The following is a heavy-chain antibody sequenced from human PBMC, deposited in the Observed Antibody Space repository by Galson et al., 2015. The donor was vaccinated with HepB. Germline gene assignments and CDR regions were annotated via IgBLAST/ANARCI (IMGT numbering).Heavy chain of an antibody. CDR1: GYTAS. V-gene: IGHV1-2*06. Sequence: SVKVSCKASGYTASMHWVRQAPGQGLEWMGRINSNTDATNSVQKFQGRVTMTRDTSISTAYMELRRLRSDDTAVYYCARGGSKAFDSWGQGTQVTVSS. CDR2: INSNTDAT. CDR3: ARGGSKAFDS. J-gene: IGHJ4*02.